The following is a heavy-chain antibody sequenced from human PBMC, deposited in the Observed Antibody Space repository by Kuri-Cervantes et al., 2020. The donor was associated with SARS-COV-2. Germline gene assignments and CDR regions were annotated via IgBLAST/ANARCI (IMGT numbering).Heavy chain of an antibody. D-gene: IGHD3-22*01. CDR3: ARKGLDSSGYSLGYD. V-gene: IGHV3-49*03. J-gene: IGHJ4*02. Sequence: GESLKISCTASGFTFGDYAMSWFRQAPGKGLEWVGFIRSKAYGGTTEYAASVKGRFTISRDNAKNSLYLQMNSLRADDTALYYCARKGLDSSGYSLGYDWGQGTLVTVSS. CDR2: IRSKAYGGTT. CDR1: GFTFGDYA.